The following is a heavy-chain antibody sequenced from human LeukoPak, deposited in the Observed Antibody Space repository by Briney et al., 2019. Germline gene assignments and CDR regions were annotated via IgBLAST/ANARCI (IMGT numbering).Heavy chain of an antibody. CDR2: ISSSSSYI. V-gene: IGHV3-21*01. Sequence: GGSLRLSCAASGFTFSSYSMNWVRQAPGKGLEWVSSISSSSSYIYYADSVKGRFTISRDNAKNSLYLQMNSLRAEDTAVYYCARGNLGIAAAGTFDYWGQGTLVTVSS. J-gene: IGHJ4*02. CDR3: ARGNLGIAAAGTFDY. CDR1: GFTFSSYS. D-gene: IGHD6-13*01.